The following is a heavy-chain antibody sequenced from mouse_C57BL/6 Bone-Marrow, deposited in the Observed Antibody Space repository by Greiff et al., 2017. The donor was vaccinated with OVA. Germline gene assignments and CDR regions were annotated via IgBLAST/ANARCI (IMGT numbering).Heavy chain of an antibody. Sequence: EVQLQESVAELVRPGASVKLSCTASGFNIKNTYMHWVKQRPEQGLEWIGRIDPANGNTKYAPKFQGKATITADTSSNTAYLQLSSLTAEDTAIYYCARKGVITTVVANLYYFDYWGQGTTLTVSS. CDR1: GFNIKNTY. CDR2: IDPANGNT. CDR3: ARKGVITTVVANLYYFDY. V-gene: IGHV14-3*01. D-gene: IGHD1-1*01. J-gene: IGHJ2*01.